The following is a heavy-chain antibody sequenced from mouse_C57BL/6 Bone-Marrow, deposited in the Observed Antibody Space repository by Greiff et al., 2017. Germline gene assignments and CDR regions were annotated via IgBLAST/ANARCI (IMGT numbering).Heavy chain of an antibody. J-gene: IGHJ3*01. CDR2: INPGSGGT. CDR3: ARAGSSEAAWVAY. D-gene: IGHD1-1*01. V-gene: IGHV1-54*01. Sequence: QVQLQQSGAELVRPGTSVKVSCKASGYAFTNYLIEWVKQRPGQGLEWIGVINPGSGGTNYNEKFKGKATLTADKSSSTAYMQLSSLTSEDSAVYVGARAGSSEAAWVAYWGQGTLVTVSA. CDR1: GYAFTNYL.